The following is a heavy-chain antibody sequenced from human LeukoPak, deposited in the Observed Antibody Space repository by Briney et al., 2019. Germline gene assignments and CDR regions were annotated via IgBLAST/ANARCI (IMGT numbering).Heavy chain of an antibody. CDR1: GGSFSVYY. CDR3: ARGLAAAPLWY. D-gene: IGHD6-13*01. V-gene: IGHV4-34*01. CDR2: INHSGST. J-gene: IGHJ4*02. Sequence: SETLSLTCAVYGGSFSVYYWSWIRQPPGKGLEWIGEINHSGSTNYNPSLKSRVTISVDTSKNQFSLKLSSVTAADTAVYYCARGLAAAPLWYWGQGTLVTVSS.